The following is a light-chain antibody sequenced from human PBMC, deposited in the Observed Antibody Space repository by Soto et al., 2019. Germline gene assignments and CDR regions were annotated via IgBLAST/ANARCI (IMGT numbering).Light chain of an antibody. Sequence: EIVLTQSPGTLSLSPGERATLSCRASQSVSSSYFAWYQQRFGQAPSLLIYGASSRATGIPDRFSGSGSGTDFTLTISRLEPEDFAVYYRQQYGSSSWTFGQGTKVDIK. CDR2: GAS. CDR3: QQYGSSSWT. CDR1: QSVSSSY. V-gene: IGKV3-20*01. J-gene: IGKJ1*01.